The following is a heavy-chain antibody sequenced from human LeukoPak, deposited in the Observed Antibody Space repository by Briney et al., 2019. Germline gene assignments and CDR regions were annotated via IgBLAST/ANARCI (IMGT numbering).Heavy chain of an antibody. CDR2: IIPIFGIA. V-gene: IGHV1-69*04. Sequence: SVKVSCKASGGISSYAVSWVRQAPGQGLEWMGRIIPIFGIANYAQKFQGRVTITADKSTSTAYMELSSLRSEDTAVYYCALSGSPVSYYGMDVWGQGTTVTVSS. CDR3: ALSGSPVSYYGMDV. D-gene: IGHD3-10*01. J-gene: IGHJ6*02. CDR1: GGISSYA.